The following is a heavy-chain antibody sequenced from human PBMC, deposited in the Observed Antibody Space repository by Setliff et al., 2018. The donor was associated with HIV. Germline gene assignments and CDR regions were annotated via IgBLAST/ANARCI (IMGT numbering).Heavy chain of an antibody. CDR2: ISWSSGLI. J-gene: IGHJ3*02. CDR1: GFTFDDYA. D-gene: IGHD3-22*01. CDR3: AKEGRSGSDAFDI. Sequence: SLRLSCAASGFTFDDYAMHWVRQAPGKGLEWVSGISWSSGLIGYADSVRGRFTISRDNARNSLFLQMNSLRAEDTALYYCAKEGRSGSDAFDIWGQGTMVTVSS. V-gene: IGHV3-9*01.